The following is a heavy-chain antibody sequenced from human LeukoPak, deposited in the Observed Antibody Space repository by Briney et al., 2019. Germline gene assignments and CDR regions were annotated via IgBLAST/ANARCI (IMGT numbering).Heavy chain of an antibody. CDR1: GGTFSSYA. D-gene: IGHD2-2*01. J-gene: IGHJ5*02. CDR2: IIPIFGTA. V-gene: IGHV1-69*13. Sequence: SVKVSCKASGGTFSSYAISWVRQAPGQGLEWMGGIIPIFGTANYAQKFQGRVTITADESTSTAYMELSSLRSEDTAVYYCARDRRCSSTSCPDGLWFDPWGQGTLVTVSS. CDR3: ARDRRCSSTSCPDGLWFDP.